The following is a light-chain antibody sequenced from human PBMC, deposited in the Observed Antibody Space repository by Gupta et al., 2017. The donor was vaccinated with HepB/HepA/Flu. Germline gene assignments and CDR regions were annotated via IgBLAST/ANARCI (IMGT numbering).Light chain of an antibody. CDR1: TGAVTSGSY. CDR2: STD. J-gene: IGLJ3*02. Sequence: QTVVTQEPSLTVSPGGTVTLTCAFNTGAVTSGSYPNWFQQKPVQAPRALIHSTDNKHSWTPDRFSGSLRGGTAALTLSGVQPEDDAEYYCLLYYRGAVVFGGGTRLTVL. V-gene: IGLV7-43*01. CDR3: LLYYRGAVV.